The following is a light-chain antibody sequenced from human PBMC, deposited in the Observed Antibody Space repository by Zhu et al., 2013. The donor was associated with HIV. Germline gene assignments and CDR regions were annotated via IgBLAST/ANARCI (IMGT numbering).Light chain of an antibody. CDR2: SDI. CDR1: NSNIGSNT. J-gene: IGLJ1*01. V-gene: IGLV1-44*01. CDR3: CSYAGSYSYV. Sequence: QSVLTQPPSASGAPGQRVTISCSGTNSNIGSNTVNWYQQLPRMAPKLLIYSDILRPSGVPDRFSGSKSGNTASLTISGLQADDEADYHCCSYAGSYSYVFGTGTKVTVL.